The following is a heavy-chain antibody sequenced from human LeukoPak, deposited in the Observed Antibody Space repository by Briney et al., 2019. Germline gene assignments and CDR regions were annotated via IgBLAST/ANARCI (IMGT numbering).Heavy chain of an antibody. CDR2: IYYSGST. D-gene: IGHD2-15*01. CDR3: ATQSSGGANYAFDI. Sequence: SETLSLTCTVSGGSISSYYWSWIRQPPGEGLEWVGYIYYSGSTNYNSSLKGGVTISVDTSKNQFSLKLSSVTAADTAVYYCATQSSGGANYAFDIWGQGTMVTVSS. J-gene: IGHJ3*02. V-gene: IGHV4-59*01. CDR1: GGSISSYY.